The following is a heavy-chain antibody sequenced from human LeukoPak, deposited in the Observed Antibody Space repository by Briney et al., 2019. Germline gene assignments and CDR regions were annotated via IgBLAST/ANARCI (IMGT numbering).Heavy chain of an antibody. D-gene: IGHD3-10*01. Sequence: SETLSLTCAVYGGSFSGHYWSWIRQPPGKGLEWIGEINHSGSTKNNPSLKSRVTISVDTSKNQFSLKLSSVTAADTAVYYCARGRRYYYGSGSYYNGLGSWFDPWGQGTLVTVSS. CDR3: ARGRRYYYGSGSYYNGLGSWFDP. CDR1: GGSFSGHY. J-gene: IGHJ5*02. V-gene: IGHV4-34*01. CDR2: INHSGST.